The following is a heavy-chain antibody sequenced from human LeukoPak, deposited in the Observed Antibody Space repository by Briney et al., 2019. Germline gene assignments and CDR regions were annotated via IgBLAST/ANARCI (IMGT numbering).Heavy chain of an antibody. D-gene: IGHD3-9*01. CDR3: ARDRRSHYDILAGSLDS. J-gene: IGHJ4*02. CDR1: GHTFTNFG. Sequence: ASVKVSCKASGHTFTNFGLSWVRQAPGQGLEWMGWISPNNDNTNYARKFQGRVTMTTDTSTSTAYMELRSLRSDDTAVYYCARDRRSHYDILAGSLDSWGQGILVTVSS. CDR2: ISPNNDNT. V-gene: IGHV1-18*04.